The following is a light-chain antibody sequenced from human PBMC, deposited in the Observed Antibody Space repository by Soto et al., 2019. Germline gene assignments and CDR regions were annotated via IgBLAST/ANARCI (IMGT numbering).Light chain of an antibody. CDR1: QSVDSN. Sequence: EIFLTQSPGTLSLSPGEDATLSFRASQSVDSNLAWYQQKPGQAPRLLIYGASTRATGIPARFSGSGSGTEFTLTISSLQSEDFAVYYCQQYNVWPPLFGQGTRLEI. J-gene: IGKJ5*01. V-gene: IGKV3-15*01. CDR3: QQYNVWPPL. CDR2: GAS.